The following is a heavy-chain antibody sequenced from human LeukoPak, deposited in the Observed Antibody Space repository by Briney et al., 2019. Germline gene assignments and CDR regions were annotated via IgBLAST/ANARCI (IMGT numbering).Heavy chain of an antibody. V-gene: IGHV3-23*01. D-gene: IGHD4-17*01. CDR3: AKTLHYGHYGKFDY. CDR2: ISGSGDST. CDR1: GFTFDHYA. J-gene: IGHJ4*02. Sequence: GGFLRLSCAASGFTFDHYAMHWVRQAPGKGLEWVSAISGSGDSTYYADSVKGRFTISRDNSKNTLYLQMNSLRAEDTAVYYCAKTLHYGHYGKFDYWGQGTLVTVSS.